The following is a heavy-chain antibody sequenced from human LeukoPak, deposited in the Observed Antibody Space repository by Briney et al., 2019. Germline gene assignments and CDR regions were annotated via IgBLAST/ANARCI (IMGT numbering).Heavy chain of an antibody. CDR1: GGSITNTNY. CDR2: VNLQGST. D-gene: IGHD1-14*01. J-gene: IGHJ5*02. V-gene: IGHV4-4*02. CDR3: AREGNHRFDP. Sequence: SGTLSLTCGVSGGSITNTNYWTWVRQPPGKGLEWIGEVNLQGSTNYNPSLMGRVAIAVDTSENHISLQLTSVTAADTAVYYCAREGNHRFDPWGRGTLVTVSS.